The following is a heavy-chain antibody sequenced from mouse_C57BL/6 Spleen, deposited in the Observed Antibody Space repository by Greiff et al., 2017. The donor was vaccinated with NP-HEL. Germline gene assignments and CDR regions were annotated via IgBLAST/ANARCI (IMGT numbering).Heavy chain of an antibody. CDR1: GFSFNTYA. D-gene: IGHD3-2*02. V-gene: IGHV10-1*01. CDR3: VRQYSSGFYYYAMDY. Sequence: EVQLQESGGGLVQPKGSLKLSCAASGFSFNTYAMNWVRQAPGKGLEWVARIRSKSNNYATYYADSVKDRFTISRDDSESMLYLQMNNLKTEDTAMYYCVRQYSSGFYYYAMDYWGQGTSVTVSS. CDR2: IRSKSNNYAT. J-gene: IGHJ4*01.